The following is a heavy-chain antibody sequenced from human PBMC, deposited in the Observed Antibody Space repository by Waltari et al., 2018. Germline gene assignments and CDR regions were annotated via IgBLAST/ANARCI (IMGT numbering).Heavy chain of an antibody. J-gene: IGHJ4*02. CDR1: GLSFSAHY. CDR3: ARGGSRWPVPQDY. CDR2: ISYSGRTV. D-gene: IGHD6-13*01. V-gene: IGHV3-11*04. Sequence: VQLVASGGGLVKPGGFLRLSWAASGLSFSAHYMNWIRQAPGKGLEWVSYISYSGRTVYNADSVRGRFTISRDNAKNSLYLQINCLRAEDTAVYYCARGGSRWPVPQDYWGQGTLVTVSS.